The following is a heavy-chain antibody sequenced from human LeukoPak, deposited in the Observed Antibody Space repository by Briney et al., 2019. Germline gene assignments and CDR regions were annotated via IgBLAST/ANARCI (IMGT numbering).Heavy chain of an antibody. CDR1: GFTFSSSS. CDR3: AREGSWLQFDAFDI. V-gene: IGHV3-48*04. Sequence: GGSLRLSCAASGFTFSSSSMNWVRQAPGKGLECISYISSGGSTIYYADSVKGRFTISRDNAKNSLYLQMNSLRAEDTAVYYCAREGSWLQFDAFDIWGQGTMVTVSS. CDR2: ISSGGSTI. J-gene: IGHJ3*02. D-gene: IGHD5-24*01.